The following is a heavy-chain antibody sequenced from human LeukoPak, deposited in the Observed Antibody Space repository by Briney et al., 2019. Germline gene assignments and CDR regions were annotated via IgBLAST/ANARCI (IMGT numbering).Heavy chain of an antibody. CDR2: INPSGETT. CDR1: GYTFTDYY. Sequence: ASVKVSCKASGYTFTDYYIHWVRQAPGQGLEWMGIINPSGETTSYAQKFQGRVTITRDMSTSTVYLELSSLRSEDTAVYYCARVSEGGGSSNAFDYWGQGTLVTVSS. CDR3: ARVSEGGGSSNAFDY. D-gene: IGHD2-15*01. V-gene: IGHV1-46*01. J-gene: IGHJ4*02.